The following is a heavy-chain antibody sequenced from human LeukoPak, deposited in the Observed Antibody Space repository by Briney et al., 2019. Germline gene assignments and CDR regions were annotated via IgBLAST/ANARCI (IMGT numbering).Heavy chain of an antibody. CDR2: ISGRGGST. CDR3: AKDQHSSGWYWSFDY. D-gene: IGHD6-19*01. Sequence: GGCLRLSCAASGFTFSSYAMSRVRQAPGKGLEWVSAISGRGGSTYYANSVKGRFTISRDNSKNTLYLQMNSLRAEDTAVYYCAKDQHSSGWYWSFDYWGQGTLVTVSS. CDR1: GFTFSSYA. J-gene: IGHJ4*02. V-gene: IGHV3-23*01.